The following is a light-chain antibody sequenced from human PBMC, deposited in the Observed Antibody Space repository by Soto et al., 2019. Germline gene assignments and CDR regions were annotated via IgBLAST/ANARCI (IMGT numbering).Light chain of an antibody. Sequence: QYALTQPASVCGSPGQSITISCTGTSSDVGGYNYVSWYQQHPGKAPKLMIYEVSNRPSGVSNRFSGSKSGNTASLTISGLQAEDEADYYCSSYTSSSTPVVFGGGTKVTVI. V-gene: IGLV2-14*01. J-gene: IGLJ2*01. CDR3: SSYTSSSTPVV. CDR2: EVS. CDR1: SSDVGGYNY.